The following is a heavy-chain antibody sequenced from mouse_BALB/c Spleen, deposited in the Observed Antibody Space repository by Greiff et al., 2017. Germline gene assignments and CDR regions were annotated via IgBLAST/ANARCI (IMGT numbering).Heavy chain of an antibody. J-gene: IGHJ4*01. Sequence: EVKLMESGGGLVQPGGSRKLSCAASGFTFSSFGMHWVRQAPEKGLEWVAYISSGSSTIYYADTVKGRFTISRDNPKNTLFLQMTSLRSEDTAMYYCARGSYGYGYAMDYGGQGTSVTVSS. CDR1: GFTFSSFG. V-gene: IGHV5-17*02. D-gene: IGHD2-2*01. CDR3: ARGSYGYGYAMDY. CDR2: ISSGSSTI.